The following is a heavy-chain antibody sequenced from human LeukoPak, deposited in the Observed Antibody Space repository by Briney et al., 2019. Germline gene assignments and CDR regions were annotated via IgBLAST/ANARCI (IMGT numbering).Heavy chain of an antibody. CDR2: ISHDGTDT. J-gene: IGHJ2*01. D-gene: IGHD5-24*01. CDR3: SRDVNFLFFDV. Sequence: GGSLRLSCAASGFSFSSYVMHWVRQAPGKGLTWVSRISHDGTDTNYADSVRGRLTISRDNARNTLYLQMNSLRDDDTAVYYCSRDVNFLFFDVWGRGTPVTVSS. V-gene: IGHV3-74*01. CDR1: GFSFSSYV.